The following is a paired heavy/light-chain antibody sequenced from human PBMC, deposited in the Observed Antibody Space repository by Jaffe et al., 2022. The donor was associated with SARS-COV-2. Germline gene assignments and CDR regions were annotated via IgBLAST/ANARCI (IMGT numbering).Heavy chain of an antibody. V-gene: IGHV4-39*01. J-gene: IGHJ5*02. CDR1: GGSISSSSYY. CDR2: IYYSGST. CDR3: ARHGDSPYCSSTSCPPPDNWFDP. D-gene: IGHD2-2*01. Sequence: QLQLQESGPGLVKPSETLSLTCTVSGGSISSSSYYWGWIRQPPGKGLEWIGSIYYSGSTYYNPSLKSRVTISVDTSKNQFSLKLSSVTAADTAVYYCARHGDSPYCSSTSCPPPDNWFDPWGQGTLVTVSS.
Light chain of an antibody. CDR2: GNS. Sequence: QSVLTQPPSVSGAPGQRVTISCTGSSSNIGAGYDVHWYQQLPGTAPKLLIYGNSNRPSGVPDRFSGSKSGTSASLAITGLQAEDEADYYCQSYDSSLSARVFGGGTKLTVL. CDR3: QSYDSSLSARV. V-gene: IGLV1-40*01. CDR1: SSNIGAGYD. J-gene: IGLJ3*02.